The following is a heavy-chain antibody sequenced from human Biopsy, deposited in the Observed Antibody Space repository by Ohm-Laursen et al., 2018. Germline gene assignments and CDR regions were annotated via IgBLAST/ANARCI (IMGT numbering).Heavy chain of an antibody. J-gene: IGHJ2*01. Sequence: SDTLSLTCTVSGDSISSYYWSWIRQPPGKGLQWIGYVYYTGSTEYNPSLQSRVTISVDTSKNHFSLRLRSVTPADTAIYYCARDRGYYSDRTVPGYFDLWGRGTLVTVSS. D-gene: IGHD3-22*01. CDR1: GDSISSYY. V-gene: IGHV4-59*01. CDR2: VYYTGST. CDR3: ARDRGYYSDRTVPGYFDL.